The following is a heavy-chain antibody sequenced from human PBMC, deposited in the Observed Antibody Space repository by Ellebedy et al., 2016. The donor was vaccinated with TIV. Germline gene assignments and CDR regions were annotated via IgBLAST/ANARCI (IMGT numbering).Heavy chain of an antibody. V-gene: IGHV1-18*04. Sequence: AASVKVSCKASGFAFTSYGFSWVRQAPGQGLEWMGWISAYNGKTNYAQKFQGRVTMTTKTSTSTVYMELRTLRSDDTAVYFCARGGWGGRLGESFLDYWGQGTLVTVSS. CDR1: GFAFTSYG. CDR3: ARGGWGGRLGESFLDY. J-gene: IGHJ4*02. D-gene: IGHD3-16*01. CDR2: ISAYNGKT.